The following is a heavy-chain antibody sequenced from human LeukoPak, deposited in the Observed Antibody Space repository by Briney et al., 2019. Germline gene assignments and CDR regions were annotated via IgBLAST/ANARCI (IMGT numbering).Heavy chain of an antibody. CDR2: IYYSGST. CDR1: GGSISSGGYY. Sequence: PSGTLSLTCTVSGGSISSGGYYWSWIRQHPGKGLEWIGYIYYSGSTYYNPSLKSRVTISVDTSKNQFSLKLSSVTAADTAVYYCAREQDYGGNSVEFDYWGQGTLVTVSS. J-gene: IGHJ4*02. CDR3: AREQDYGGNSVEFDY. V-gene: IGHV4-31*03. D-gene: IGHD4-23*01.